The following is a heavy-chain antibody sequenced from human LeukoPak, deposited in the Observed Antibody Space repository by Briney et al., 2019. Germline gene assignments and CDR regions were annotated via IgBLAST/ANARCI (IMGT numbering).Heavy chain of an antibody. V-gene: IGHV1-18*01. Sequence: ASVKVSCKASGYTFTNYGISWVRQAPGQGLEWMGWISGYNGKTNYEQKFQGRVTMTTETSTSTAYMELRSLRSDDTAVYYCVRDHSRDSSWFDPGGQGTLVTVSS. CDR1: GYTFTNYG. CDR2: ISGYNGKT. D-gene: IGHD2-15*01. J-gene: IGHJ5*02. CDR3: VRDHSRDSSWFDP.